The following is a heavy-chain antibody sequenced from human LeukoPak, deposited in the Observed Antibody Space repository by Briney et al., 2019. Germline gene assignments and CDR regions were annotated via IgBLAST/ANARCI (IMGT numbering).Heavy chain of an antibody. J-gene: IGHJ3*02. CDR2: ISYDGSNK. CDR1: GFTFSNYG. Sequence: GGSLRLSCAASGFTFSNYGMHWVRQAPGKGLEWVAVISYDGSNKYYGDSVKGRFTISRDNSKNTLYVQMNSLTPEDTAVYYCAKRYCSAGSCGSLNDALDIWGQGTMVTVSS. D-gene: IGHD2-15*01. CDR3: AKRYCSAGSCGSLNDALDI. V-gene: IGHV3-30*18.